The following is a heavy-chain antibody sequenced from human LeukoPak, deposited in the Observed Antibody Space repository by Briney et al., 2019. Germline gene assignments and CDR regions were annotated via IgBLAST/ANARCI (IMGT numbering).Heavy chain of an antibody. CDR1: GFTFGSYD. V-gene: IGHV3-30*03. CDR2: ISYDGNNK. CDR3: GTGWAIDF. J-gene: IGHJ4*02. D-gene: IGHD5-24*01. Sequence: GGSLRLSCAASGFTFGSYDMHWVRQAPGKGLEWEAVISYDGNNKYYADSVKGRFTISRDNSKNTLYLQMNSLRAADAAVYYCGTGWAIDFWGQGTLVTVSS.